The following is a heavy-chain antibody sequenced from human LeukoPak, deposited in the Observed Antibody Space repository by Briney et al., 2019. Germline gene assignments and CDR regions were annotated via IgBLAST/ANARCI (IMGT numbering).Heavy chain of an antibody. D-gene: IGHD1-1*01. Sequence: QPGGSLRLSCTVSGFTFSDYWMTWARQAPGKGLEWVANLRPDGSDKYYVDSVKGRFTISRENDKKLVYLQMNRLRAEDTAVYYCARDAYDDASESWGQGTLVTVSS. J-gene: IGHJ5*02. CDR1: GFTFSDYW. V-gene: IGHV3-7*01. CDR2: LRPDGSDK. CDR3: ARDAYDDASES.